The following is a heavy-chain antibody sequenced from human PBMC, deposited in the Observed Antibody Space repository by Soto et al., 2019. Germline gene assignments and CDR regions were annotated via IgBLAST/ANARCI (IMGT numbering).Heavy chain of an antibody. Sequence: QVQLQESGPGLVKPSETLSLTCAVSGDSVSNDNYYWGWIRQPPGKGLEWIGYIYYSWTTNYTYSLTTRLSLSVDMSKNQFSLKLASVTAADTGVYFCARSQRGRTAFTFDYWGQGALVTVSS. CDR3: ARSQRGRTAFTFDY. J-gene: IGHJ4*02. CDR2: IYYSWTT. CDR1: GDSVSNDNYY. V-gene: IGHV4-61*01. D-gene: IGHD3-16*01.